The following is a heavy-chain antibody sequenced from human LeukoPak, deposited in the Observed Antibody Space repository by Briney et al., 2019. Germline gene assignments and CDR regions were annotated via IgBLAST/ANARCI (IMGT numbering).Heavy chain of an antibody. CDR3: AKDQYYDILTGYFGY. D-gene: IGHD3-9*01. V-gene: IGHV3-9*01. CDR1: GFTFDDYA. J-gene: IGHJ4*02. Sequence: GGSLRLSCAASGFTFDDYAMRWVRQAPGKGLEWVSGISWNSGSIGYADSVKGRFTISGDNAKNSLYLQMNSLRAEDTALYYCAKDQYYDILTGYFGYWGQGTLVTVSS. CDR2: ISWNSGSI.